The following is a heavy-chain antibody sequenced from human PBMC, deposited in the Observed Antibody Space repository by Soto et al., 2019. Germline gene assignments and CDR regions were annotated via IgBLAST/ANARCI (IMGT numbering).Heavy chain of an antibody. J-gene: IGHJ4*02. Sequence: EVQLVESGGGLVKPGGSLRLSCAASGFTFSSYSMNWVRQAPGKGLEWVSSISSSSSYIYYADSVKGRFTISRDNAKNSLYLQMNSLRAEDTAVYYCASPLNHYYDSSGDHYWGQGTRVTVSS. CDR2: ISSSSSYI. CDR3: ASPLNHYYDSSGDHY. CDR1: GFTFSSYS. D-gene: IGHD3-22*01. V-gene: IGHV3-21*01.